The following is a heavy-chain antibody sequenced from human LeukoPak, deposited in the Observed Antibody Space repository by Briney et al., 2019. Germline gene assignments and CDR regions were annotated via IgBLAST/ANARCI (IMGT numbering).Heavy chain of an antibody. CDR1: GFTFSSYG. Sequence: GRSLRLSCAASGFTFSSYGMHRVRQAPGKGLEWVALIWYDGSNKYYADSVKGRFTISRDNSKNTLYLQMNSLRAEDTAVYYCARGVTTFGGVIVNHYFDYWGQGTLVTVSS. J-gene: IGHJ4*02. CDR2: IWYDGSNK. D-gene: IGHD3-16*02. V-gene: IGHV3-33*01. CDR3: ARGVTTFGGVIVNHYFDY.